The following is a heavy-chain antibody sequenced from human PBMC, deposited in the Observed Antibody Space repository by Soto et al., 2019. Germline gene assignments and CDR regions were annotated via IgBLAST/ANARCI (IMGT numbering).Heavy chain of an antibody. V-gene: IGHV1-2*04. CDR1: GYTFTGYY. J-gene: IGHJ6*02. D-gene: IGHD3-9*01. CDR2: INPNSGGT. CDR3: ARGVLREDILTGYYKGDYYYYGMDV. Sequence: ASVKVSCKASGYTFTGYYMHWVRQAPGQGLEWMGWINPNSGGTNYAQKFQGWVTMTRDTSISTAYMELSRLRSDDTAVYYCARGVLREDILTGYYKGDYYYYGMDVWGQGTTVTVSS.